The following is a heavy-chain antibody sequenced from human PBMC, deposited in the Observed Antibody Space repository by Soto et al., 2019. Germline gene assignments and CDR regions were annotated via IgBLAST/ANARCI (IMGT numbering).Heavy chain of an antibody. D-gene: IGHD2-2*03. J-gene: IGHJ4*02. CDR2: ASSNGGST. CDR3: ARGPPGYLEYLFVDY. Sequence: VQLVESGGGLVQPGGSLRLSCAASGFTFGRYAMHWVRQAPGKGLEYVSGASSNGGSTYYADSVKGRFTISRDNSKNTLFLQMGSLRTEDMAVYYCARGPPGYLEYLFVDYWGQGTQVTVSS. V-gene: IGHV3-64*07. CDR1: GFTFGRYA.